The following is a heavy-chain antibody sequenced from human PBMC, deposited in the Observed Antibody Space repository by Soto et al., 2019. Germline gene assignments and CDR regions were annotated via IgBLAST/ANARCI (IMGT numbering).Heavy chain of an antibody. J-gene: IGHJ3*02. V-gene: IGHV1-46*01. Sequence: ASVKVSCKASGYTFTSYYIHWVRQAPGQGLEWMGIINPSGGSTSYAQKFQGRVTMTRDTSTSTVYMELSSLRSEDTAVYYCARSRMIAARRPNDAYDIWGQGTMVTVSS. CDR2: INPSGGST. CDR3: ARSRMIAARRPNDAYDI. CDR1: GYTFTSYY. D-gene: IGHD6-6*01.